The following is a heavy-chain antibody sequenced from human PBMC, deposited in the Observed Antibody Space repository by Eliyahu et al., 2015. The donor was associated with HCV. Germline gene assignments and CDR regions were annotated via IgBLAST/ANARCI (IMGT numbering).Heavy chain of an antibody. Sequence: EGQLVESGGGLIQPGRSLRLSCAASGFAFNVYAIHWVRQAPGKGLEWVSSIRWDGGRINYAESVKGRFTISRDNANNYVYLEMNSLTSEDTASYYCAKDLNWRLTLMPGSLQTGGLDVWGQGTTVTVSS. J-gene: IGHJ6*02. V-gene: IGHV3-9*01. CDR3: AKDLNWRLTLMPGSLQTGGLDV. D-gene: IGHD4-11*01. CDR1: GFAFNVYA. CDR2: IRWDGGRI.